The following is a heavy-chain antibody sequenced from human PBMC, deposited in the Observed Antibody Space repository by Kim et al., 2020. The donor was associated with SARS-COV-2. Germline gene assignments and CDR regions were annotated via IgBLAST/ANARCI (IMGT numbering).Heavy chain of an antibody. Sequence: YANSVTGRLTSPRDNAKNSLYLQMNSLRAEDTAVYYCARAYSSGWAYFDYWGQGTLVTVSS. V-gene: IGHV3-21*01. CDR3: ARAYSSGWAYFDY. J-gene: IGHJ4*02. D-gene: IGHD6-19*01.